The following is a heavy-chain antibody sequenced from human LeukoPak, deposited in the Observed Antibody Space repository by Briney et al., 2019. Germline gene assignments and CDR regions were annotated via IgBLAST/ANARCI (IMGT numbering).Heavy chain of an antibody. CDR2: INHSGST. D-gene: IGHD6-13*01. Sequence: SETLSLTCAVYGRSFSGYYWSWIRQPPGKGLEWIGEINHSGSTNYNPSLKSRVTISVDTSKNQFSLKLSSVTAADTAVYYCARTPALAAAGTDYWGQGTLVTVSS. J-gene: IGHJ4*02. V-gene: IGHV4-34*01. CDR3: ARTPALAAAGTDY. CDR1: GRSFSGYY.